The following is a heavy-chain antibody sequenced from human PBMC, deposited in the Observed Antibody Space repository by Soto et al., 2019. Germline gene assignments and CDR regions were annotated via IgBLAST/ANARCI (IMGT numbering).Heavy chain of an antibody. V-gene: IGHV1-18*01. CDR1: GYTFTNYG. CDR3: RGASCSSTSCYDNFHYGLAV. D-gene: IGHD2-2*01. Sequence: QVQLVQSGPEVKNPGASLKVSCKASGYTFTNYGITWVRQAPGQGLEWMGWITASNGNANYAREIQGRLTLTRATSTNTASMELRSLRSDDTAVYCARGASCSSTSCYDNFHYGLAVWGQGTTVIVSS. J-gene: IGHJ6*02. CDR2: ITASNGNA.